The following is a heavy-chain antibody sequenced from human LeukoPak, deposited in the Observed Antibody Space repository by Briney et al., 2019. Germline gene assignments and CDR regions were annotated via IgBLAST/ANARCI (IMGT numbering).Heavy chain of an antibody. D-gene: IGHD6-13*01. J-gene: IGHJ4*02. Sequence: PGGSLRLSCAASGFTVSSNYMSWVRQAAGKGVEWVSVIYSGGSTYYADSVKGRFTISRDNSKNTLYLQMNSLRAEDTAVYYCARMGYSTYYFDYWGQGTLVTVSS. CDR1: GFTVSSNY. CDR3: ARMGYSTYYFDY. CDR2: IYSGGST. V-gene: IGHV3-53*01.